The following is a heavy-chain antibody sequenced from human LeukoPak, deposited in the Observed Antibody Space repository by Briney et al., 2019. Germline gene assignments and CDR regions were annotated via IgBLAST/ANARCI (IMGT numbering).Heavy chain of an antibody. J-gene: IGHJ5*02. CDR3: ARHKAALDWFDP. CDR2: IYSSGTT. Sequence: PSETLSLTCTVSGGSISSYFWSWIRQSPGKGLEWIGYIYSSGTTNYNPSLKSRVTISGDTSKNHFSLKLSSVTATDTTVYYCARHKAALDWFDPWGQGTLVTVSS. D-gene: IGHD3-3*02. V-gene: IGHV4-59*08. CDR1: GGSISSYF.